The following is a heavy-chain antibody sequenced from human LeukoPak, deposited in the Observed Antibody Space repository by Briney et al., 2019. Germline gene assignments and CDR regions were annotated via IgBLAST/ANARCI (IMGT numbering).Heavy chain of an antibody. J-gene: IGHJ6*02. CDR2: MFYSGST. CDR3: ARGVTLVRGVTYHGGMDV. Sequence: SETLSLTCTVSGGSISSFYWSWIRQPPGKGLEWIGYMFYSGSTNYNPSLRSRVTISIDTSKNQFSLKLSSVTAADTAVYYCARGVTLVRGVTYHGGMDVWGQGTTVTVSS. V-gene: IGHV4-59*12. CDR1: GGSISSFY. D-gene: IGHD3-10*01.